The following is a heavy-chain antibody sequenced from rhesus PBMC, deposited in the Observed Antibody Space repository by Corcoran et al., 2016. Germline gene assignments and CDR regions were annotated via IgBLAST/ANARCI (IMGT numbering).Heavy chain of an antibody. V-gene: IGHV4-122*02. CDR3: ASLYSSGWYTNPDY. Sequence: QLQLQESGPGLVKPSETLSLTCAVSGYSISSGYGWGWIRQPPGKGLDWIWYIFYRGSTSYNPSLSSRGTISRDTSKNQFSLKLSSVTAADTAVYYCASLYSSGWYTNPDYWGQGVLVTVSS. J-gene: IGHJ4*01. CDR2: IFYRGST. D-gene: IGHD6-31*01. CDR1: GYSISSGYG.